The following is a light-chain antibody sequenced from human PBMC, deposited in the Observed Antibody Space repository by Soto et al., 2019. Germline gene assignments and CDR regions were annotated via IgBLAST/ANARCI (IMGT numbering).Light chain of an antibody. CDR1: SSDVGGYNY. CDR2: DVN. Sequence: QSVLTQPASVSGSPGQSITISCTGTSSDVGGYNYVSWYQQHPGKAPKLMIYDVNIRPSGISDRFSGSKSGNTASLTISGLQAKDEADYYCSSYTSSSTLDVLFGGGTKLTVL. CDR3: SSYTSSSTLDVL. J-gene: IGLJ2*01. V-gene: IGLV2-14*01.